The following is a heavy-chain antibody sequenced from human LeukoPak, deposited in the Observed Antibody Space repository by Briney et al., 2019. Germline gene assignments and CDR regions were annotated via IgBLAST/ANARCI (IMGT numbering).Heavy chain of an antibody. Sequence: GESLKISCKGSGYNFTNYWIGWVRQMPGKGLEWMGIVYPGDSDTRYSPSFQGQVTISADRSISTAYLQWSSLKASDTAIYFCAVPAGAMATDYWGQGTLVTVSS. CDR2: VYPGDSDT. CDR3: AVPAGAMATDY. CDR1: GYNFTNYW. D-gene: IGHD5-18*01. J-gene: IGHJ4*02. V-gene: IGHV5-51*01.